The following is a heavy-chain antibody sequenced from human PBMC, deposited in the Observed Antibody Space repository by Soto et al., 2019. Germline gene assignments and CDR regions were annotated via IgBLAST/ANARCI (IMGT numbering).Heavy chain of an antibody. CDR2: IYYSGST. V-gene: IGHV4-39*01. CDR3: ARLFSGYGYFDY. CDR1: GGSISSSSYY. D-gene: IGHD5-12*01. Sequence: SETLSLTCTVSGGSISSSSYYWGWIRQPPGKGLEWIGSIYYSGSTYYNPSLKSRVTISVDTSKNQFSLKLSSVTAADTAVYYCARLFSGYGYFDYWGQGTLVTVSS. J-gene: IGHJ4*02.